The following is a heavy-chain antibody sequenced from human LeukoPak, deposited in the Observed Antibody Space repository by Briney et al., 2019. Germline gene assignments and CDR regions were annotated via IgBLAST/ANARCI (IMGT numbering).Heavy chain of an antibody. CDR1: SYSISSGYY. V-gene: IGHV4-38-2*02. J-gene: IGHJ6*03. D-gene: IGHD2-15*01. CDR2: IYHSGST. Sequence: SETLSLTCTVSSYSISSGYYWGWIRQPPGKGLEWIGSIYHSGSTYYNPSLKSRVTISVDTSKNQFSLKLSSVTAADTAVYYCARRISYYYYMDVWGKGTTVTVSS. CDR3: ARRISYYYYMDV.